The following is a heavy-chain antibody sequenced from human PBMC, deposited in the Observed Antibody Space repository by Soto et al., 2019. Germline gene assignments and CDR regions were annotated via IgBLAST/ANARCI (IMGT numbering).Heavy chain of an antibody. CDR1: GGSISSSSYF. CDR3: ARHPSDFWFDP. CDR2: IYYSGST. Sequence: QLQLQESGPGLVKPSETLSLTCSVSGGSISSSSYFWGWIRQPPGKGLEWIGSIYYSGSTYYNPSLKIRVTVSVDTSTTQFSLKLSSVTAADTAVYYCARHPSDFWFDPWGQGTLVTVSS. D-gene: IGHD2-21*02. J-gene: IGHJ5*02. V-gene: IGHV4-39*01.